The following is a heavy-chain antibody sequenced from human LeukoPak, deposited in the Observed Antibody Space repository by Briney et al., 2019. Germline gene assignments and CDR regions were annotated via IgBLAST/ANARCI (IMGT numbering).Heavy chain of an antibody. D-gene: IGHD3-16*01. J-gene: IGHJ3*02. CDR1: GFTFSSYA. CDR3: ARDWGMGGDAFDI. V-gene: IGHV3-30-3*01. Sequence: GGSLRLSCAASGFTFSSYAMHWVRQAPGKGLEWVAVISYDGSNKYYADSVKGRFTISRDNSKNTLYLQMNSLRAEDTAVYYCARDWGMGGDAFDIWGQGTMVTVSS. CDR2: ISYDGSNK.